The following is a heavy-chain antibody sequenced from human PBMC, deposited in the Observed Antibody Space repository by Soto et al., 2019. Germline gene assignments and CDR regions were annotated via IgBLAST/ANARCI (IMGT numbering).Heavy chain of an antibody. D-gene: IGHD3-16*01. CDR1: GFTVSTSA. V-gene: IGHV3-23*05. CDR2: VLFTATDT. CDR3: AKGGVPSRGGTYGAFDI. J-gene: IGHJ3*02. Sequence: EVQLLESGGGLVQRGGSLRLSCAASGFTVSTSAMSWVRQAPGKGLEWVSSVLFTATDTYYADTVKGRFAISRADSKNTLYLQMNSLSPGDTAIYYCAKGGVPSRGGTYGAFDIWGQGTALTVSS.